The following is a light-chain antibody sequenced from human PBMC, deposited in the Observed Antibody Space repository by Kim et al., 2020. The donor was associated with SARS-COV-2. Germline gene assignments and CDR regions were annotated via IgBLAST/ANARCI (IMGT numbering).Light chain of an antibody. Sequence: SYELTQPPSVSLAPGKTARITCGGNNIGSKSVHWYQQKPGQAPVLVIYYDSDRPSGIPERFSGSNSGNTATLTISRVEAGDEVDYYCQVWDSSSDHVVFGGGTQLTGL. V-gene: IGLV3-21*04. CDR3: QVWDSSSDHVV. J-gene: IGLJ2*01. CDR1: NIGSKS. CDR2: YDS.